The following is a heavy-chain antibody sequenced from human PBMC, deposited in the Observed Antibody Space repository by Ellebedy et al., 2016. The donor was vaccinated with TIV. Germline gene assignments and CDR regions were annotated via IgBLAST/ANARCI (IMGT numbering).Heavy chain of an antibody. D-gene: IGHD3-10*02. CDR3: ARDQRRMFGD. J-gene: IGHJ4*02. Sequence: GESLKISCAASGFNFTAFWMSWVRQAPGKGLEWVANIKQDGSRKNYVDSVRGRFTISRDNAKNSLYLQMNTLRVEDTAVYYCARDQRRMFGDWGQGTLVTVSS. CDR2: IKQDGSRK. CDR1: GFNFTAFW. V-gene: IGHV3-7*03.